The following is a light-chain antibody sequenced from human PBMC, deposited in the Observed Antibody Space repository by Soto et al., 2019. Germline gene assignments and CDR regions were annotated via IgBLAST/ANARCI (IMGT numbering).Light chain of an antibody. Sequence: EIVMTQSPATLSASPGERATLSCRASQSVRSNLAWYQQKPGQAPRLLIYGASTRATGIPARFSGSGSGTEFTLSIGSLQSEDFAVYYWQQYNDWPPTFGQGTRWIS. CDR1: QSVRSN. V-gene: IGKV3-15*01. CDR2: GAS. CDR3: QQYNDWPPT. J-gene: IGKJ1*01.